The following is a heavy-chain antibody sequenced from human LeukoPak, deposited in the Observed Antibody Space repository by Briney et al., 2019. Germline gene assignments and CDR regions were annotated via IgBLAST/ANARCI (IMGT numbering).Heavy chain of an antibody. D-gene: IGHD3-16*01. Sequence: SVKVSCKASGGTFSSYAISWVRQAPGQGLEWMGRIIPILGIANYAQKFQGRVTITADKSTSTAYMELSSLRSEDTAVYYCARLGTVIDNAFDIWGQGTMVTVSS. CDR3: ARLGTVIDNAFDI. J-gene: IGHJ3*02. V-gene: IGHV1-69*04. CDR2: IIPILGIA. CDR1: GGTFSSYA.